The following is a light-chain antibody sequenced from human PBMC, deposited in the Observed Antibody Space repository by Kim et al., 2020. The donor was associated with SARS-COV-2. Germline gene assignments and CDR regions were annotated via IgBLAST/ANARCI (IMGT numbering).Light chain of an antibody. Sequence: FVGYRFTNPCLASQGIGSALAWYQHKPGKAPKLLTYDASSLESGGPSRFSGSGSGTDFTLTISSLQPEDFATYYCQQFNNYPQITFGQGTRLEIK. CDR2: DAS. V-gene: IGKV1D-13*01. CDR1: QGIGSA. CDR3: QQFNNYPQIT. J-gene: IGKJ5*01.